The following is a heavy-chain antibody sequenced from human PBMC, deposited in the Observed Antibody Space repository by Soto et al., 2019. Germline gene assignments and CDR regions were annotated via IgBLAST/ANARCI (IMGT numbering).Heavy chain of an antibody. CDR3: ARAPYFYDSTGYPLYYFDS. CDR1: GGTFSSYT. V-gene: IGHV1-69*02. J-gene: IGHJ4*02. CDR2: IIPILDMA. D-gene: IGHD3-22*01. Sequence: ASVKVSCKASGGTFSSYTIYWVRQAPGQGLEWMGRIIPILDMAKYAQNLQGRVTITADKSTSTAYMELSSLRSEDTAVYYCARAPYFYDSTGYPLYYFDSWGQGTLVTVSS.